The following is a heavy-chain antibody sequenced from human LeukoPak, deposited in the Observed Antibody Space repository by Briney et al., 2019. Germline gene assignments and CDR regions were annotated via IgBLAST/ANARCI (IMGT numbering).Heavy chain of an antibody. J-gene: IGHJ4*02. Sequence: ASVKVSCKASGYTXTAYYIHWVRQAPGQGLESMGWINPNSGGTNYAQKFQGRVTMTRDTSSSTAYMELSRLRSDDTAVYYCARDHSYYDSGSYSNVDYWGQGTLVTVSS. V-gene: IGHV1-2*02. CDR3: ARDHSYYDSGSYSNVDY. CDR2: INPNSGGT. CDR1: GYTXTAYY. D-gene: IGHD3-10*01.